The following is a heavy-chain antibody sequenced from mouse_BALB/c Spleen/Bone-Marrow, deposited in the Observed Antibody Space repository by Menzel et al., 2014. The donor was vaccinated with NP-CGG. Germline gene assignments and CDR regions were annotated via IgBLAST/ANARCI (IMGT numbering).Heavy chain of an antibody. CDR3: ALNFYS. CDR1: GYSFTGYY. J-gene: IGHJ2*01. Sequence: LVRTGASVKISCKASGYSFTGYYIHWVRQSHGKSLEWIGYISSYNDATNYNQKFKGKATFTLDTSSSAAYMQFNSLTSEDSAFYYCALNFYSWRQGTTLTVSS. CDR2: ISSYNDAT. V-gene: IGHV1S34*01.